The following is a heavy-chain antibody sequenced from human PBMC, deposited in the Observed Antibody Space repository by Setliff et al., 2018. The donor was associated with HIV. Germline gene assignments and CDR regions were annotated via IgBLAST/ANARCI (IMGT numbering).Heavy chain of an antibody. CDR2: ISSVSGSTI. CDR1: GFTFSRYS. CDR3: ARTNNNYYYDTSDYFAGYYFDS. V-gene: IGHV3-48*01. D-gene: IGHD3-22*01. J-gene: IGHJ4*02. Sequence: PGGSLRLSCATSGFTFSRYSMNWVRQAPGKGLEWVSYISSVSGSTIYYADSVKGRFTISRDNAKNSMFLQMNSLRAEDTAVYYCARTNNNYYYDTSDYFAGYYFDSWGQGTLVTRLL.